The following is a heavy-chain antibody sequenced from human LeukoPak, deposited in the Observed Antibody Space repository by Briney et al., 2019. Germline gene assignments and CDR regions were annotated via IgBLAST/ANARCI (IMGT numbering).Heavy chain of an antibody. CDR2: INAGNGNT. D-gene: IGHD6-19*01. V-gene: IGHV1-3*01. CDR3: ARDSSGWYYFDY. Sequence: ASVKVSCKASGYTFTSYAMHWVRQAPGQRLEWMGWINAGNGNTKYSQKFQGRVTITRDTSASTAYMELSSLRSEDTAEYYCARDSSGWYYFDYWGQGTLVTVSS. J-gene: IGHJ4*02. CDR1: GYTFTSYA.